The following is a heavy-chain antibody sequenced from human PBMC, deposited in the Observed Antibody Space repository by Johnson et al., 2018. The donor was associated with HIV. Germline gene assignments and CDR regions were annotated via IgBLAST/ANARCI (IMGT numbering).Heavy chain of an antibody. J-gene: IGHJ3*02. CDR3: AKGASGSQRRGAFHI. D-gene: IGHD1-26*01. CDR2: IWYDGSNK. V-gene: IGHV3-33*06. Sequence: QVQLVESGGGVVQPGGSLRLSCAASGFTFSNYGMYWVRQAPGKGLEWVAVIWYDGSNKYYANSEKGRFIISRDNSKNTLYLQMNSLRAEDTAVYYCAKGASGSQRRGAFHIWGQGTMVTVSS. CDR1: GFTFSNYG.